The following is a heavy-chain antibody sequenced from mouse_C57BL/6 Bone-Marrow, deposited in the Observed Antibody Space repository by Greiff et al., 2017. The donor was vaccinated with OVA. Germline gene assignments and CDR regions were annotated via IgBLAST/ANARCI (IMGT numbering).Heavy chain of an antibody. CDR3: AKIPDGPFAY. CDR1: GFPLPSYG. J-gene: IGHJ3*01. D-gene: IGHD2-3*01. V-gene: IGHV2-5*01. Sequence: VQLQQSGPGLVQPSQSLPITCPASGFPLPSYGVPWVRQPPGKGLEWLGVIWRGGSTDYNAAFMSRLSITKDNSKSQVFFKMNSLQADDTAIYYCAKIPDGPFAYWGQGTLVTVSA. CDR2: IWRGGST.